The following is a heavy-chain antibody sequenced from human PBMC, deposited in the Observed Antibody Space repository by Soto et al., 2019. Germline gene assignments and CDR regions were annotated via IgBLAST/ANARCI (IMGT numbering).Heavy chain of an antibody. CDR2: ISSSGDTT. CDR1: GFTFNVCS. J-gene: IGHJ4*02. V-gene: IGHV3-48*02. Sequence: GGSLRLSCAASGFTFNVCSMNWVRQAPGKGLEWISYISSSGDTTYYADSVKGRFTISRDNAKNSVFLQMNSLRDEDTAVYYCATQRDCDDYPLDYWGQGTLVTVSS. D-gene: IGHD4-17*01. CDR3: ATQRDCDDYPLDY.